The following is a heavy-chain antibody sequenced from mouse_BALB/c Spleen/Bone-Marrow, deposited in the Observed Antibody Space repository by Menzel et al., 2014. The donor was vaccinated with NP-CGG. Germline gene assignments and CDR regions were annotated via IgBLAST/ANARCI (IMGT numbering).Heavy chain of an antibody. CDR3: TRHELGLFDY. V-gene: IGHV5-12-1*01. J-gene: IGHJ2*01. CDR2: ISNGGGST. D-gene: IGHD4-1*01. Sequence: DVKLVESGGGLVKPGGSLKLSCAASGFAFSSYDISWVRQTPEKRLEWVAYISNGGGSTYYPGTVKGRFTISRDNAKNTLYLQMSSLKSEDTAMYYCTRHELGLFDYWGQGTTLTVSS. CDR1: GFAFSSYD.